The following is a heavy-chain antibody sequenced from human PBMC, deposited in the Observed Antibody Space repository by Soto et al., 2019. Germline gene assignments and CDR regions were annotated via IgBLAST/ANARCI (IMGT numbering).Heavy chain of an antibody. V-gene: IGHV4-59*08. Sequence: SETLSLTCTVSGGSISSYYWSWIQQPPGKGLEWIGYIYYSGSTNYNPSLKSRVTISVDTSKNQFSLKLSSVTAADTAVYYCARHGRGHDFWSGYYAWFDPWGQGTLVTVSS. J-gene: IGHJ5*02. D-gene: IGHD3-3*01. CDR3: ARHGRGHDFWSGYYAWFDP. CDR1: GGSISSYY. CDR2: IYYSGST.